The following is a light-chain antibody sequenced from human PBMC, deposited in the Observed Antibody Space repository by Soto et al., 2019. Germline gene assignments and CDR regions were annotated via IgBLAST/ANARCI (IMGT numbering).Light chain of an antibody. CDR2: GAS. Sequence: EIVLTQSPSTLSLSPGERTTLSCRASQSVSRTYLAWYQQKPGQAPRLLIYGASSRATGIPDRFSGSGSGTDFTLTISRLEHEDFAVYYCQQYGSSPQTFGQGTKREIK. CDR3: QQYGSSPQT. CDR1: QSVSRTY. J-gene: IGKJ2*01. V-gene: IGKV3-20*01.